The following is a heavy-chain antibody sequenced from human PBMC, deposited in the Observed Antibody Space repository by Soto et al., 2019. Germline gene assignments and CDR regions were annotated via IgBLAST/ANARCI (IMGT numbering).Heavy chain of an antibody. CDR1: GFTFSRYS. Sequence: GGSLRLSCAASGFTFSRYSMNWVRQAPGKGLEWVSSISSTTNYIYYADSMKGRFTVSRDNAKNSVYLDMNSLSAEDTAVYYCARESEDLSSNFDYWGQGTLVTVSS. CDR3: ARESEDLSSNFDY. CDR2: ISSTTNYI. D-gene: IGHD6-6*01. J-gene: IGHJ4*02. V-gene: IGHV3-21*01.